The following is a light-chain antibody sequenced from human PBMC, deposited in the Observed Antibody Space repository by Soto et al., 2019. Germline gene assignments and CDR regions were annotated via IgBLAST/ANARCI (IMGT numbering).Light chain of an antibody. V-gene: IGKV4-1*01. CDR3: QQYYSFPRT. J-gene: IGKJ1*01. Sequence: DIVMTQFPDSMTVSLGERATINCKSSQSVLKNSNNKYYLAWYQQKPGQPPKLLIYWASTRESGVPDRFSGSGSGTDFTLPINSLQAEDVAVYYCQQYYSFPRTFGQGTKVEIK. CDR1: QSVLKNSNNKYY. CDR2: WAS.